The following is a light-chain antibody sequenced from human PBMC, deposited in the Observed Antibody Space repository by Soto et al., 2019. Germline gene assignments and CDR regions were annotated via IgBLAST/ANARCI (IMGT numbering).Light chain of an antibody. CDR1: QTISSY. J-gene: IGKJ3*01. CDR2: AAS. V-gene: IGKV1-39*01. CDR3: QQSYNTPFT. Sequence: IQMAQSPSSLSASVGDRVAITCRSSQTISSYLNWYQQKPGKAPKLLIYAASSLQSGVPSRFSGSESGTDFTLTISSMQPEHLANYFCQQSYNTPFTFGPGTKVDIK.